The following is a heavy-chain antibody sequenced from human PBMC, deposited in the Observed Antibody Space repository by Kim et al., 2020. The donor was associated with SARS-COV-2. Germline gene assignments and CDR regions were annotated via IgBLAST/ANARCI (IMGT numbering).Heavy chain of an antibody. J-gene: IGHJ2*01. CDR1: GGSISSYY. CDR3: ARVLLYDILTGYTPVRYFDL. V-gene: IGHV4-59*01. Sequence: SETLSLTCTVSGGSISSYYWSWIRQPPGKGLEWIGYIYYSGSTNYNPSLKSRVTISVDTSKNQFSLKLSSVTAADTAVYYCARVLLYDILTGYTPVRYFDLWGRGTLVTVSS. CDR2: IYYSGST. D-gene: IGHD3-9*01.